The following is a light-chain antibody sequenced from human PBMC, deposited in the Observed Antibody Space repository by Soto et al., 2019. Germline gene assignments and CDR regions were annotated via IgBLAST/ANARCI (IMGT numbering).Light chain of an antibody. CDR3: HQYGSSPTWT. CDR2: GAS. V-gene: IGKV3-20*01. Sequence: EIVLTQSPGTLSLSPGERATLSCRASQSVSSSYLAWYQQKPGQAPRLLIYGASSRATGIPDRFSGSGSGTDFTLTISRLEPEDFAVDYCHQYGSSPTWTFGQGTKVEIK. J-gene: IGKJ1*01. CDR1: QSVSSSY.